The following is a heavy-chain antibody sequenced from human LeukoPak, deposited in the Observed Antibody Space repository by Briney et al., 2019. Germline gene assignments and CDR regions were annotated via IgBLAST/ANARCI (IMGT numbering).Heavy chain of an antibody. D-gene: IGHD3-22*01. V-gene: IGHV3-74*01. CDR3: AREPYYYDSSGLLGVYYYYYGMDV. Sequence: GGSLRLSCAASGFTFSSHLMHWVRQAPGKGLVWVSRISSDGTYTNYADSVRGRFTISRDNAKNTLYLQMNSLRAEDTAVYYCAREPYYYDSSGLLGVYYYYYGMDVWGQGTTVTVSS. CDR2: ISSDGTYT. CDR1: GFTFSSHL. J-gene: IGHJ6*02.